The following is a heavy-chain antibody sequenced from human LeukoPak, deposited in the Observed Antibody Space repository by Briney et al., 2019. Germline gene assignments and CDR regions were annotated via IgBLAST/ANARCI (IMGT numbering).Heavy chain of an antibody. D-gene: IGHD2-21*02. CDR1: GFTFTTYN. J-gene: IGHJ4*02. Sequence: GGSLRLSCAASGFTFTTYNIHWVRQAPGKGLEWVAVLSYDETNKFYADSVKGRFIMSRDNSKNTVFLQMNSLRAEDTAVYYCAREFVTGWFDYWGQGTLVTVSS. CDR3: AREFVTGWFDY. CDR2: LSYDETNK. V-gene: IGHV3-30-3*01.